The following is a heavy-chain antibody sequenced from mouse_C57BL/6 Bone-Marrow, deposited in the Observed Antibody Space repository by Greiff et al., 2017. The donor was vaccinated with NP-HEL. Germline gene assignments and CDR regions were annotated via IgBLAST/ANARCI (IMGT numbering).Heavy chain of an antibody. CDR2: IHPNSGST. D-gene: IGHD1-1*01. V-gene: IGHV1-64*01. CDR1: GYTFTSYW. CDR3: ARRYYGLDY. Sequence: QVQLQQPGAELVKPGASVKLSCKASGYTFTSYWMHWVKQRPGQGLEWIGMIHPNSGSTNYNEKFKSKATLTVDKSASTASMQLSSLTSEDSAVYYCARRYYGLDYWGQGTTLTVSS. J-gene: IGHJ2*01.